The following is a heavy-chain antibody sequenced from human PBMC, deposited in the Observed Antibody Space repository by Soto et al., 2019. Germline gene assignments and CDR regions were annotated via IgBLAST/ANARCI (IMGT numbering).Heavy chain of an antibody. D-gene: IGHD6-19*01. CDR2: ISYDGSNK. V-gene: IGHV3-30-3*01. CDR1: GFTFSNYP. Sequence: GGSLRLSCAASGFTFSNYPMHWVRQAPGKGLEGVVVISYDGSNKYYADSVKGRFTISRDNSKNTLYLQMNSLRAEDTAVYYCARDSRLVALDYWGQGPLVTVSS. J-gene: IGHJ4*02. CDR3: ARDSRLVALDY.